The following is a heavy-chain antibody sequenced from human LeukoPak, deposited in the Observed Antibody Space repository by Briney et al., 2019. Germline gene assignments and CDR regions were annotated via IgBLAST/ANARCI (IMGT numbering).Heavy chain of an antibody. Sequence: GGSLRLSCTASGFTFGGYAMSWFRQAPGKGLEWVGFIRSKAYGGTTEYAASVKGRFTISRDDSKSIAYLQMNSLKTEDTAVYYCVVMIFGQGYWGQGTPVTVSS. D-gene: IGHD3-9*01. V-gene: IGHV3-49*03. CDR2: IRSKAYGGTT. CDR3: VVMIFGQGY. J-gene: IGHJ4*02. CDR1: GFTFGGYA.